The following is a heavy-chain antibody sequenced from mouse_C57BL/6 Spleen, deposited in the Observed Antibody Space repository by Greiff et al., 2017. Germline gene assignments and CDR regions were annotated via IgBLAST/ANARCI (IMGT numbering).Heavy chain of an antibody. D-gene: IGHD4-1*01. Sequence: EVKLVESEGGLVQPGSSMKLSCTASGFTFSDYYMAWVRQVPEKGLEWVANINYDGSSTYYLDSLKSRFIISRDNAKNILYLQMSSLKSEDTATYYYAREEGKTGTFYYWGQGTTLTVSS. CDR2: INYDGSST. CDR1: GFTFSDYY. J-gene: IGHJ2*01. V-gene: IGHV5-16*01. CDR3: AREEGKTGTFYY.